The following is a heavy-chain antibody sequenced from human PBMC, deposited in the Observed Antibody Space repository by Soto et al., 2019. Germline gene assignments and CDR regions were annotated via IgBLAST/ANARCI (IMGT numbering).Heavy chain of an antibody. D-gene: IGHD5-12*01. CDR1: GFPFRTYA. CDR3: VRDRGYTCYDLEY. V-gene: IGHV3-48*02. J-gene: IGHJ4*02. Sequence: EVQLVESGGGLIQPGGSLRVSCAASGFPFRTYAMNWVRQAPGTGLEWVSYINHNSETIYYADSVKGRFTISRDNANNSLYLQMNSLRDEDTAVYYCVRDRGYTCYDLEYWGQGTLVTVSS. CDR2: INHNSETI.